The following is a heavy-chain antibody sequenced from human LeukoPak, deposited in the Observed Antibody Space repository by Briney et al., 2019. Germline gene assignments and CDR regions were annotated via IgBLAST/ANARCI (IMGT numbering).Heavy chain of an antibody. Sequence: SETLSLTCTVSGGSISSRSYYWGWIRQPPGKGLEWIGSIYYSGSTYYNPSFKSRVTISVDTSKNQFSLKLSSVTAADTAVYYCARDCRHYDILTGYSSLPYYFDYWGQGTLVTVSS. CDR1: GGSISSRSYY. D-gene: IGHD3-9*01. CDR2: IYYSGST. CDR3: ARDCRHYDILTGYSSLPYYFDY. J-gene: IGHJ4*02. V-gene: IGHV4-39*07.